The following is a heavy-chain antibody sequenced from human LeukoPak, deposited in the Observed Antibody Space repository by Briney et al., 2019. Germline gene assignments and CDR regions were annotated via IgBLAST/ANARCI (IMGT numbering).Heavy chain of an antibody. J-gene: IGHJ6*03. CDR3: ARGCRRYCSSTSFSMDV. CDR2: MNPNSGNT. Sequence: ASVKVSCKASGYTFTSYDINWVRQATGQGLEWMGWMNPNSGNTGYAQKFQGRVTITRNTSISSAYMELSSLRSEDTAVYYCARGCRRYCSSTSFSMDVWGKGTTVTVSS. V-gene: IGHV1-8*03. CDR1: GYTFTSYD. D-gene: IGHD2-2*01.